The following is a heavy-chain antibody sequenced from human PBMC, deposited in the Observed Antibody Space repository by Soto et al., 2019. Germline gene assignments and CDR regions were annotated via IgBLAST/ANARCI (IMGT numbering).Heavy chain of an antibody. Sequence: EVQLVESGGGLVQPGGSLRLSCAASGFTFSSYDMNWVRQAPGKGLECVSYISSSSSTIYYADSVKGRFTISRDSAKSSLYLHMNSLRDEDTAVYYCARAWGYYDTSGYYGAWYYYGMDVWGQGTTVTVSS. CDR3: ARAWGYYDTSGYYGAWYYYGMDV. CDR1: GFTFSSYD. D-gene: IGHD3-22*01. V-gene: IGHV3-48*02. CDR2: ISSSSSTI. J-gene: IGHJ6*02.